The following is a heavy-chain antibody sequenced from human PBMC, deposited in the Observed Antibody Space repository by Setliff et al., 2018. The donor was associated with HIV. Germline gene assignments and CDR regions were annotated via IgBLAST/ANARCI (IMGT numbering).Heavy chain of an antibody. CDR3: ARDRETGNNYGTDL. Sequence: ASVKVSCKASGYTFTSYWIHWLRQAPGQGLEWMGMINPSGGSTSNAEKFRGRLTMTRDSSTSTVYMELSSLRSEDTAVYYCARDRETGNNYGTDLWGQGTLVTVSS. D-gene: IGHD5-18*01. CDR2: INPSGGST. V-gene: IGHV1-46*01. J-gene: IGHJ5*02. CDR1: GYTFTSYW.